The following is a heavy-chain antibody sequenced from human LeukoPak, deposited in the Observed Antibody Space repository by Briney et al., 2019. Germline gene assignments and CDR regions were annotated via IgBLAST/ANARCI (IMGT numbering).Heavy chain of an antibody. V-gene: IGHV3-23*01. D-gene: IGHD4/OR15-4a*01. CDR1: GFTFSDFA. Sequence: GGSLRLSCAASGFTFSDFAMSWVRQAPGKGLEWVSGVTNTGNTTYYADSVKGRFTISKDNSKSTLHLQLNSLRAEDTAIYFCARHRNFGANFAIDYWGQGTLATVSS. CDR3: ARHRNFGANFAIDY. J-gene: IGHJ4*02. CDR2: VTNTGNTT.